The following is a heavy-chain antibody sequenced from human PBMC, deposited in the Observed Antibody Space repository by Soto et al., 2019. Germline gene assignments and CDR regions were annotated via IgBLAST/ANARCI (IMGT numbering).Heavy chain of an antibody. V-gene: IGHV3-21*01. D-gene: IGHD2-15*01. CDR3: VRDRRYCTGASCYPNFDY. CDR1: GFTFSNYR. CDR2: ISSGSTYI. J-gene: IGHJ4*02. Sequence: PGGSLRLSCAASGFTFSNYRMNWVRQAPGKGLEWVSSISSGSTYIYYADSLKGRFTISRDNAKNSLYLQMNSLRVEDTAVYYCVRDRRYCTGASCYPNFDYWGQGTRVTVSS.